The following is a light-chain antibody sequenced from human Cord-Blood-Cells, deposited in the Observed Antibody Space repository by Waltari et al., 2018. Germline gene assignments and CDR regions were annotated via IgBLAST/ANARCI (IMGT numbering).Light chain of an antibody. CDR2: AAS. V-gene: IGKV1-39*01. CDR1: QSISSY. J-gene: IGKJ2*01. CDR3: QQSYSTPPGYT. Sequence: DIQMTQSPSSLSASVGDRVTITCRASQSISSYLNWYQPKPGKAPKLLIYAASSLQSGVPSRFSGSGSGTDFTLTISSLQPEDFATYYCQQSYSTPPGYTFGQGTKLEIK.